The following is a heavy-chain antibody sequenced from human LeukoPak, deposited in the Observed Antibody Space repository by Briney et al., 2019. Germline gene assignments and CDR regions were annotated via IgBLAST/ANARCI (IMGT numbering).Heavy chain of an antibody. CDR2: ISSSSSYI. D-gene: IGHD3-10*01. J-gene: IGHJ5*02. V-gene: IGHV3-21*01. Sequence: PGGSLRLSCAASGFTFSSYNMNWVRQAPGKGLECVSSISSSSSYIYYADSVKGRFTISRDNAKNSLYLQMNSLRAEDTAVYYCARSEGGSGSSNWFDPWGQGTLVTVSS. CDR1: GFTFSSYN. CDR3: ARSEGGSGSSNWFDP.